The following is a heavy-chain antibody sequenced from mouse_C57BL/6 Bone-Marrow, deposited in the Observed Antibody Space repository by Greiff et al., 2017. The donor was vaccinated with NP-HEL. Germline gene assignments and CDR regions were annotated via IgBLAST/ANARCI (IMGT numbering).Heavy chain of an antibody. V-gene: IGHV1-80*01. CDR3: ASDMIYYDYDGDMDY. CDR2: IYPGDGDT. Sequence: VKLMESGAELVKPGASVKISCKASGYAFSSYWMNWVKQRPGKGLEWIGQIYPGDGDTNYNGKFKGKATLTADKSSSTAYMQLSSLTSEDSAVYFCASDMIYYDYDGDMDYWGQGTSVTVSS. D-gene: IGHD2-4*01. J-gene: IGHJ4*01. CDR1: GYAFSSYW.